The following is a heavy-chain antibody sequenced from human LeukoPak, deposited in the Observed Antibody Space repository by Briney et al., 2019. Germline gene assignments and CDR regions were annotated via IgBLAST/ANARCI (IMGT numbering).Heavy chain of an antibody. D-gene: IGHD6-19*01. CDR2: INPNSGGT. CDR1: GYTFTGYY. CDR3: ARDHGESSGWYGGY. V-gene: IGHV1-2*02. J-gene: IGHJ4*02. Sequence: GASVKVSCKASGYTFTGYYMHWVRQAPGQGLEWMGWINPNSGGTNYAQKFQGRVTLTRDTSISTAYMELSRLRSDDSAVYYCARDHGESSGWYGGYWGQGTLVTVSS.